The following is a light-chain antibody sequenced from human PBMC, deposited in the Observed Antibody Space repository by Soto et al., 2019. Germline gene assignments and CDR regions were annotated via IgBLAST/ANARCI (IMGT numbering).Light chain of an antibody. CDR3: SSHAGSIHFYV. V-gene: IGLV2-8*01. CDR1: SSDVGAYNF. J-gene: IGLJ1*01. Sequence: SALTQPPSASGSPGQSVTISCTGTSSDVGAYNFVSWYQQHPGKAPKLIISEVTKRPSGVPDRFSGSKSGNTASLTVSGLQAEDEADYYCSSHAGSIHFYVFGIGSKVTVL. CDR2: EVT.